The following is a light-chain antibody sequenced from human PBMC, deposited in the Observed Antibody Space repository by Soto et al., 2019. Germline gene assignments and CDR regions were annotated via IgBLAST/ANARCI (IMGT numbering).Light chain of an antibody. CDR2: GAS. V-gene: IGKV3-15*01. J-gene: IGKJ3*01. Sequence: EIVMTQSPATLSVSPGERATLSCRASQSVNINLAWYQQKPGQAPRLLIYGASARATGVPARFSGSGSGTEFTLTIXXLQSEDFAVYHCQQYNNWPTFGPGTKVDIK. CDR1: QSVNIN. CDR3: QQYNNWPT.